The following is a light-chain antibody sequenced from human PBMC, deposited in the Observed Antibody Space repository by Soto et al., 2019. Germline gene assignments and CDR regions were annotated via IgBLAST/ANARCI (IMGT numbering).Light chain of an antibody. CDR1: QSISSW. Sequence: DIQMTQSPSTLSASVGDRVIITCRASQSISSWLAWYQQKPGKAPNLLIYRASTLKSGIPSRFSGSGSGTEFTITISSLQPDDFATYYCHQYDRASWTFGQGTKVEIK. CDR2: RAS. CDR3: HQYDRASWT. J-gene: IGKJ1*01. V-gene: IGKV1-5*03.